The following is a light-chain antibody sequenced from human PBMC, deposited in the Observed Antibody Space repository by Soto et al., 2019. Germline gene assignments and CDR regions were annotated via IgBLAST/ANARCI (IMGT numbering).Light chain of an antibody. CDR1: PSVSSY. V-gene: IGKV3-11*01. CDR3: QQRINWPLT. CDR2: EAS. J-gene: IGKJ4*01. Sequence: EIVLTQSPATLSLSPGERATLSCRASPSVSSYLAGYQQKPGQAPMLLIYEASNSATGIPARFSGSGSGTDSTLTNSSLVPDDFPVYYCQQRINWPLTFSGGTKVLIK.